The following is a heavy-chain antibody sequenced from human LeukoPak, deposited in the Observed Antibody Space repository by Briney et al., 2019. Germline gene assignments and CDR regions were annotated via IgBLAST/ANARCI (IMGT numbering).Heavy chain of an antibody. CDR1: GLTFSSYA. D-gene: IGHD5-24*01. V-gene: IGHV3-30-3*01. CDR2: MSYDGTSE. CDR3: VRDRRDGKNLAYHFDF. Sequence: GGSLRLSCAASGLTFSSYAMHWVRQAPGKGLEWVAVMSYDGTSEYYADSVRGRFTISRDHSQNMLYLQMNGLRDEDTALYYCVRDRRDGKNLAYHFDFWGQGTLVTVSS. J-gene: IGHJ4*02.